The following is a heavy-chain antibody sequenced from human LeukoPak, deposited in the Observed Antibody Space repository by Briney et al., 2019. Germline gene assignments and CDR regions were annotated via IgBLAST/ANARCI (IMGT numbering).Heavy chain of an antibody. J-gene: IGHJ6*03. CDR3: AKDGSWGDYYFYFYIDV. CDR2: ISASGHYT. CDR1: GFTFSSYS. D-gene: IGHD3-16*01. V-gene: IGHV3-23*01. Sequence: GGSLRLSCAASGFTFSSYSMNWVRQAPGKGLEWISGISASGHYTYTADSLKGRFTISRDNSKNTLYLQMNGLRAEDTALYYCAKDGSWGDYYFYFYIDVWGKGTMVTVSS.